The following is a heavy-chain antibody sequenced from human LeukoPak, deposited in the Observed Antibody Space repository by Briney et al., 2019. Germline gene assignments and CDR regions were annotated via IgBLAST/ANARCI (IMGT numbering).Heavy chain of an antibody. J-gene: IGHJ4*02. D-gene: IGHD1-26*01. CDR1: GYTFTSYD. Sequence: SVKVSCKASGYTFTSYDINWVRQAPGQGLEWMGRIIPILGIANYAQKFQGRVTITADKSTSTAYMELSSLRSEDTAVYYCARDRIGIVGATRGYWGQGTLVTVSS. V-gene: IGHV1-69*04. CDR3: ARDRIGIVGATRGY. CDR2: IIPILGIA.